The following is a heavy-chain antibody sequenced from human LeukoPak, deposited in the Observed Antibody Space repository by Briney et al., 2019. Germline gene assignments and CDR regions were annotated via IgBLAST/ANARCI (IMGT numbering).Heavy chain of an antibody. CDR1: GFTFSNYA. CDR2: IWYDGSNK. Sequence: GGSLRLSCAASGFTFSNYAMDWVRQAPGKGLEWVAVIWYDGSNKYYADSVKGRFTISRDNSKNTLFLQMNSLRVEDTAVYYCARADHGWYTFDYWGQGTLVTVPS. CDR3: ARADHGWYTFDY. D-gene: IGHD6-19*01. V-gene: IGHV3-33*01. J-gene: IGHJ4*02.